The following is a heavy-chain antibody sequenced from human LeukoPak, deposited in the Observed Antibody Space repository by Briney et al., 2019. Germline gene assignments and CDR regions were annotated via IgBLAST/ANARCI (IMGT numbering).Heavy chain of an antibody. CDR3: ARDTSAGYCSGGSCYWFDP. D-gene: IGHD2-15*01. V-gene: IGHV7-4-1*02. Sequence: ASVKVSCKASGYTFTSYVMNWVRQAPGQGLEWMGWINTNTGNPTYAQGFTGRFVFSLDTSVSTAYLQISSLKAEDTAVYYCARDTSAGYCSGGSCYWFDPWGQGTLVTVSS. J-gene: IGHJ5*02. CDR2: INTNTGNP. CDR1: GYTFTSYV.